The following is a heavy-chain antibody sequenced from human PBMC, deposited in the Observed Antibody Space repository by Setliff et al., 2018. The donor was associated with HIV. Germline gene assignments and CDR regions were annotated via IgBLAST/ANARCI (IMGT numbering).Heavy chain of an antibody. J-gene: IGHJ4*02. CDR3: VREGPQTGEHSRALF. V-gene: IGHV3-48*03. Sequence: GGSRRLSCAASGFTLSYYSMNWGRQAPGKGLEWISYLNTSGSTKYYADSVKGRFTITRDNAKNSLYLQMTSLSSEDTAVYYCVREGPQTGEHSRALFWGQGTVVTVSS. CDR1: GFTLSYYS. D-gene: IGHD7-27*01. CDR2: LNTSGSTK.